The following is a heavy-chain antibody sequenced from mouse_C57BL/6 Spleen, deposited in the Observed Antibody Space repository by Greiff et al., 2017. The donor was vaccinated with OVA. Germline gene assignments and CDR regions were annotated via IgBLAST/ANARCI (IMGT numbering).Heavy chain of an antibody. Sequence: VHVKQSGPELVKPGASVKISCKASGYSFTDYNMNWVKQSNGKSLEWIGVINPNYGTTSYNQKFKGKATLTVDQSSSTAYMQLNSLTSEDSAVYYCARGDGNWGYFDYWGQGTTLTVSS. D-gene: IGHD2-1*01. V-gene: IGHV1-39*01. CDR3: ARGDGNWGYFDY. CDR2: INPNYGTT. CDR1: GYSFTDYN. J-gene: IGHJ2*01.